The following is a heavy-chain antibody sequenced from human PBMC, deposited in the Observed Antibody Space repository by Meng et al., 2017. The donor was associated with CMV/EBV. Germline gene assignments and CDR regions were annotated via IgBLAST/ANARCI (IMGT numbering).Heavy chain of an antibody. CDR2: MNPNSGNT. CDR3: ARGSYGMDV. J-gene: IGHJ6*02. CDR1: GGTFSSYA. V-gene: IGHV1-8*03. Sequence: ASVKVSCKASGGTFSSYAISWVRQAPGQGLEWMGWMNPNSGNTGYAQKFQGRVTITRNTSISTAYMELSSLRSEDTAVYYCARGSYGMDVWGQGTTVTVSS.